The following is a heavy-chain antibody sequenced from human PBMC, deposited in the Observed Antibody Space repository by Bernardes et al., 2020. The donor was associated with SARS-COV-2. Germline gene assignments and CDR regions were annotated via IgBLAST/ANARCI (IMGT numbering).Heavy chain of an antibody. CDR3: ARAPNFFYGMDV. Sequence: GGSLRLSCAASGFTFSNFEINWVRQAPGKGLEWISYISSSGSTIHYADSVKGRLTISRDNAKNSVYMQMNSLRAEDTAVYYCARAPNFFYGMDVWGQGTTVTVSS. CDR1: GFTFSNFE. CDR2: ISSSGSTI. V-gene: IGHV3-48*03. J-gene: IGHJ6*02.